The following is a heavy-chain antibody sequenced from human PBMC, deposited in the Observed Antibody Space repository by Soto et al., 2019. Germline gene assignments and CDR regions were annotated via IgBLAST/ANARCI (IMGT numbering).Heavy chain of an antibody. CDR1: GDSITNTTYY. CDR2: VYKSGST. Sequence: SETLSLTCSVSGDSITNTTYYWDWIRQPPGKGLEWLGSVYKSGSTYYNPSLKSRVTVSVDTTKNQFSLELDSVTAADTAVYYCASQRDGYSIDYWGQGSLVTVSS. J-gene: IGHJ4*02. D-gene: IGHD4-4*01. V-gene: IGHV4-39*01. CDR3: ASQRDGYSIDY.